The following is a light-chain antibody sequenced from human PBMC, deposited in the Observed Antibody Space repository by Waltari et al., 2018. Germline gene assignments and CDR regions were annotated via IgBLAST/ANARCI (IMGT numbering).Light chain of an antibody. J-gene: IGLJ2*01. CDR3: SSYTSSSTLV. Sequence: TQPASVSGSPGQSITISCTGTSSDVGGYNYVSWYQQHPGKAPKLMIYDVSKRPSGVSNRFSGSKSGNTASLTISGLQAEDEADYYCSSYTSSSTLVFGGGTKLTVL. CDR1: SSDVGGYNY. V-gene: IGLV2-14*01. CDR2: DVS.